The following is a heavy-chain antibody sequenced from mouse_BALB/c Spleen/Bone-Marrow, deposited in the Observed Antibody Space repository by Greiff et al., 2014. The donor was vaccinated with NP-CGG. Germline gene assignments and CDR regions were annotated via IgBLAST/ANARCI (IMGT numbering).Heavy chain of an antibody. CDR3: ARDYGRTAWFAY. J-gene: IGHJ3*01. CDR1: GFNIKDTY. V-gene: IGHV14-3*02. CDR2: IDPANGNT. Sequence: VQLQQSGAELVKPGASVKLSYTASGFNIKDTYIHWVKQRPEQGLEWIGGIDPANGNTKYDPKFQGEATITADTSSNTAYLQLSSLTSEDTAVYYCARDYGRTAWFAYWGQGTLVTVSA. D-gene: IGHD1-1*01.